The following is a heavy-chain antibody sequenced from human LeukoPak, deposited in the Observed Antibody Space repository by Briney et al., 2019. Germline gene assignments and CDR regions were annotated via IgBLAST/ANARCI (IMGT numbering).Heavy chain of an antibody. Sequence: GASVKVSCKASGYTFTSYAMHWVRQAPGQRLEWMGWINAGNGNTKYSQKFQGRVTITRDTSASTAYMELSSLRSEDTAVYYCARRDSSWDTAMEFDYWGQGTLVTVSS. CDR2: INAGNGNT. CDR3: ARRDSSWDTAMEFDY. V-gene: IGHV1-3*01. CDR1: GYTFTSYA. D-gene: IGHD5-18*01. J-gene: IGHJ4*02.